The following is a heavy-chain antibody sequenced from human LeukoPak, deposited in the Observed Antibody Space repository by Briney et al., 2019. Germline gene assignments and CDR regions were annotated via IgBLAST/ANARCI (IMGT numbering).Heavy chain of an antibody. CDR1: GFTFSSYT. D-gene: IGHD6-25*01. Sequence: GGSLRLSCAASGFTFSSYTMNWVRQAPGKGLEWVSSISGTSTYIHDADSVKGRFTVFRDNANKSLYLQMNSLRAEDTAMYYCARGMRQIDDAFDLWGQGTMVTVSS. J-gene: IGHJ3*01. CDR3: ARGMRQIDDAFDL. CDR2: ISGTSTYI. V-gene: IGHV3-21*01.